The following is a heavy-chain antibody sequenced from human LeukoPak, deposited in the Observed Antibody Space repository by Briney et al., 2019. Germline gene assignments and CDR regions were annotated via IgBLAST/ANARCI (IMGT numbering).Heavy chain of an antibody. CDR2: ISYDGSNK. CDR3: ARDYDSGGIFDY. J-gene: IGHJ4*02. D-gene: IGHD3-10*01. CDR1: GFTFSSYA. V-gene: IGHV3-30-3*01. Sequence: PGGSLRLSCAASGFTFSSYAMHWVRQAPGKGLEWVAVISYDGSNKYYADSVKGRFTISRDNSKNTLYLQMNSLRAEDTAVYYCARDYDSGGIFDYWGQGTLVTVSS.